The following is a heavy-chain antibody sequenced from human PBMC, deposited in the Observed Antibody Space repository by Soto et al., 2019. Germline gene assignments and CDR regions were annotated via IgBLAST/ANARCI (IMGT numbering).Heavy chain of an antibody. J-gene: IGHJ4*02. CDR2: INSADSDT. CDR3: VRPDSTGYYSH. D-gene: IGHD3-9*01. V-gene: IGHV5-51*01. CDR1: GYSFTSYW. Sequence: GESLKISCKGSGYSFTSYWIGWVRQMPGKGLEWMGIINSADSDTRYSPSFQGQVTVSVDKSISTAYLQRGSLKASDTAMYYCVRPDSTGYYSHWGQGTPVTVSS.